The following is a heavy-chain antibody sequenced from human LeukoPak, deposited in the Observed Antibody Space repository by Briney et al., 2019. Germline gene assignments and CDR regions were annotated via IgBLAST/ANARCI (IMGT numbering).Heavy chain of an antibody. D-gene: IGHD2-2*01. V-gene: IGHV1-46*03. CDR2: INPSGGST. J-gene: IGHJ4*02. CDR1: GYTFTSYY. CDR3: ASAPTIRPAILFDS. Sequence: GASVKLSCKASGYTFTSYYMHWVRQAPGQGLEWMGIINPSGGSTSYAQKFQRRVTITEDTPTSTVYMGLSSLRPADTAVYYCASAPTIRPAILFDSSGQGTLVTVSS.